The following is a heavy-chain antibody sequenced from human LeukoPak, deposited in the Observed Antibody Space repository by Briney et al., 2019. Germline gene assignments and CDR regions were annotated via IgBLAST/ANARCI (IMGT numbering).Heavy chain of an antibody. V-gene: IGHV4-30-4*01. J-gene: IGHJ6*02. CDR2: IYYSGCT. Sequence: SETLSLTCTVSGGSISSGDYYWSWIRQPPGKGLEWIGYIYYSGCTYYNPSLKSRVTISVDTSKNQFSLKLSSVTAADTAVYYCAREVLVPAAPFGYGMDVWGQGTTVTVSS. CDR1: GGSISSGDYY. D-gene: IGHD2-2*01. CDR3: AREVLVPAAPFGYGMDV.